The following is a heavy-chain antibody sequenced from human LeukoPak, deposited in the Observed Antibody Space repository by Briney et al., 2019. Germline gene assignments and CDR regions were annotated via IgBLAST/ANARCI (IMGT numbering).Heavy chain of an antibody. CDR3: ASNFPYYYDSSFPDY. D-gene: IGHD3-22*01. Sequence: GGSLRLSCAASGFTFSSYWMSWVRQAPGKGLEWVANIKQDGSEIYYVDSVKGRFTISRDNAKNSLYLQMNSLRAEDTAVYYCASNFPYYYDSSFPDYWGQGTLVTVSS. CDR2: IKQDGSEI. V-gene: IGHV3-7*01. J-gene: IGHJ4*02. CDR1: GFTFSSYW.